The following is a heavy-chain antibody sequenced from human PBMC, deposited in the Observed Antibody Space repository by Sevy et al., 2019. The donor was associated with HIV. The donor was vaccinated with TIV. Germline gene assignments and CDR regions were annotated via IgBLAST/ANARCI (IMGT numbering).Heavy chain of an antibody. CDR3: TKSSSGSGAAFDY. D-gene: IGHD3-22*01. J-gene: IGHJ4*02. CDR2: IRSKAYGGTT. Sequence: GESLKISCTASGFTFGDYAMSWFRQAPGKGLEWVGFIRSKAYGGTTEYAASVKGRFTISRDDSKSIAYLQMNSLKTEDTAVYYCTKSSSGSGAAFDYWGQGTLVTVSS. CDR1: GFTFGDYA. V-gene: IGHV3-49*03.